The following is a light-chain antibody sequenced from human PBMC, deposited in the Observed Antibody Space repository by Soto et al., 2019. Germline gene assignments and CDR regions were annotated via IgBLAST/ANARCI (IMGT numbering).Light chain of an antibody. CDR1: QGISSY. V-gene: IGKV1-9*01. J-gene: IGKJ1*01. CDR3: QQRGT. CDR2: AAS. Sequence: DIQLTQSPSFLSASVGDRVTITCRASQGISSYLAWYQQKPGKAPKLLIYAASSLHSGVPTRFRGSESGTDFTLTISSLQPEDVATYYCQQRGTFGLGTKVDIK.